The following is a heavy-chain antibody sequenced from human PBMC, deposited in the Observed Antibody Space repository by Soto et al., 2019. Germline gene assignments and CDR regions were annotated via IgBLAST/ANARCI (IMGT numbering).Heavy chain of an antibody. J-gene: IGHJ5*02. Sequence: GGSLRLSCAASGFTFSSYWMTWVRQAPGKGLEWVANIKQDGSEKFYVDSGKGRFTISRDNTKNTLYLQMNSLRADDTAVYYCVRDRQQERYPEWGWFDPWGQGALVTVSS. D-gene: IGHD1-1*01. CDR2: IKQDGSEK. CDR1: GFTFSSYW. V-gene: IGHV3-7*01. CDR3: VRDRQQERYPEWGWFDP.